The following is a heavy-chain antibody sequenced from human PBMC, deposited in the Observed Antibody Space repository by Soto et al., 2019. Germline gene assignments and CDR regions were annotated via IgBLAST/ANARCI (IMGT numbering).Heavy chain of an antibody. D-gene: IGHD3-16*01. V-gene: IGHV4-39*01. CDR3: ARRGRMREYYYGMDV. Sequence: PSETLSLTCTVSGGSISSSSYYWGWIRQPPGKGLEWIGSIYYSGSTYYNPSLKSRVTISVDTSKNQFSLKLSSVTAADKAVYYCARRGRMREYYYGMDVWGQGTTVTVSS. J-gene: IGHJ6*02. CDR2: IYYSGST. CDR1: GGSISSSSYY.